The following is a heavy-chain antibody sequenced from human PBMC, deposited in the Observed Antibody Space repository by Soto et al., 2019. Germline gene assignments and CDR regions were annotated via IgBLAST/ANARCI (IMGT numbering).Heavy chain of an antibody. CDR3: ARHGREERFGELLYYYYYMDV. Sequence: SETLSLTCTVSGGSISSYYWSWIRQPPGKGLEWIGYIYYSGSTNYNPSLKSRVTISVDTSKNQFSLKLSSVTAADTAVYYCARHGREERFGELLYYYYYMDVWGKGTTVTVSS. CDR2: IYYSGST. V-gene: IGHV4-59*08. CDR1: GGSISSYY. D-gene: IGHD3-10*01. J-gene: IGHJ6*03.